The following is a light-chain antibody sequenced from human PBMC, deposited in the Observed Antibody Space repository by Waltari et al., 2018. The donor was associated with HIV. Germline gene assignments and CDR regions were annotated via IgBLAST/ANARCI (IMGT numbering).Light chain of an antibody. CDR1: SSNIGAGYD. Sequence: QSVLAQPPSVSGAPGQRVTISCTGSSSNIGAGYDVHWYQRLPGTAPKFLIYGNTNRPSGVPDRFSGSKSGSSASLAITGLQAEDEADYYCQSYDTSLSAYVFGTGTKVTVL. CDR3: QSYDTSLSAYV. V-gene: IGLV1-40*01. J-gene: IGLJ1*01. CDR2: GNT.